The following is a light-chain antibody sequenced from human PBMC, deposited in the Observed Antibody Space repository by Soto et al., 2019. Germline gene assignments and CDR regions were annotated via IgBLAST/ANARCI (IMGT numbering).Light chain of an antibody. CDR1: QNISVY. CDR2: AAS. J-gene: IGKJ3*01. Sequence: EIVLTQSPATLSLSPGERATLSCRASQNISVYLAWYRQKPGQAPRLLIYAASNRATGIPARFSGSGSGTDFTLTISSLEPEDFGVYYCQQYGDSPLTSGPGTKVDIK. V-gene: IGKV3-11*01. CDR3: QQYGDSPLT.